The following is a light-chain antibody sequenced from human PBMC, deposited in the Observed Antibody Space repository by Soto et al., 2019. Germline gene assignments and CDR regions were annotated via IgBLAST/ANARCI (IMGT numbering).Light chain of an antibody. Sequence: ESVLTQSPGTLSLSPGERATLSCRASQSVNSNYLAWYQQKPGRAPTLLIYGASSRATGIPDRFSGSGSGTDFTLAISRLEPEDVALYYCQQYGTSQLTFGGGTTVEIK. CDR1: QSVNSNY. V-gene: IGKV3-20*01. CDR3: QQYGTSQLT. J-gene: IGKJ4*01. CDR2: GAS.